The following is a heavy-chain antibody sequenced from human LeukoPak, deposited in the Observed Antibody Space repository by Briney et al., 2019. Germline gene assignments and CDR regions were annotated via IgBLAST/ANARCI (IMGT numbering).Heavy chain of an antibody. V-gene: IGHV1-2*02. CDR1: GYTFTGYY. J-gene: IGHJ4*02. D-gene: IGHD6-19*01. CDR2: INPNSGGT. CDR3: ARGSWVAGTDY. Sequence: ASVKVSCKASGYTFTGYYMHWVRRAPGQGLEWMGWINPNSGGTNYAQKLQGRVTMTTDTSTSTAYMELRSLRSDDTAVYYCARGSWVAGTDYWGQGTLVTVSS.